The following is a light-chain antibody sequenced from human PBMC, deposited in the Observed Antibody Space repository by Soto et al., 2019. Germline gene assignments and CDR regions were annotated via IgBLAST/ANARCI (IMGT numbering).Light chain of an antibody. J-gene: IGKJ1*01. V-gene: IGKV3D-20*01. CDR3: QQYGSSPS. Sequence: EIVLTQSPATLSLSPGDRATLSYGASQRVSGGFLAWYQQKPGLAPXLIIYDTSYRATGIPDRISGTGSGTEFTPTVSRLEPEDFAVYDCQQYGSSPSFGQGTKVDIK. CDR2: DTS. CDR1: QRVSGGF.